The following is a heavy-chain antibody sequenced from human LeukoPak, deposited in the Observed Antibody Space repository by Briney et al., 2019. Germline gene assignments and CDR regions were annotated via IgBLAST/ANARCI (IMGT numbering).Heavy chain of an antibody. Sequence: PSQTLSLTCTVSGGSISSGGYYWSWIRQHPGKGLEWIGYIYYSGSTNYNPSLKSRVTISVDTSKNQFSLKLSSVTAADTAVYYCAREGATTITMVRGVENAFDIWGQGTMVTVSS. D-gene: IGHD3-10*01. CDR3: AREGATTITMVRGVENAFDI. J-gene: IGHJ3*02. CDR1: GGSISSGGYY. V-gene: IGHV4-31*03. CDR2: IYYSGST.